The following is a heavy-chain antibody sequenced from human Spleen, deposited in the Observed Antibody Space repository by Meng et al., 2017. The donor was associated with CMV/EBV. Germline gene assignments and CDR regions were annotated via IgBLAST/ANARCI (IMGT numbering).Heavy chain of an antibody. CDR1: NAW. V-gene: IGHV3-15*01. CDR2: IRSKTDGGPT. Sequence: NAWMSWVRQAAGRGLEWVGRIRSKTDGGPTDCAAPVKGRFTISKDDSKNTLYLQMNSLKTEDTAVYYCTTAYSSGWYVQLNECYFDYWGQGTLVTVSS. J-gene: IGHJ4*02. D-gene: IGHD6-19*01. CDR3: TTAYSSGWYVQLNECYFDY.